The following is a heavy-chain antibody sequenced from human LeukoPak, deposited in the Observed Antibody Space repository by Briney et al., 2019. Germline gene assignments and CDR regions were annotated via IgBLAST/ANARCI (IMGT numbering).Heavy chain of an antibody. CDR1: GGSFSGYY. J-gene: IGHJ6*02. CDR3: ARGELRYCSGGSCSAYGMDV. D-gene: IGHD2-15*01. CDR2: INHSGST. Sequence: PSETLSLTCAVYGGSFSGYYWSWIRQPPGKGLEWIGEINHSGSTNYNPSLKSRVTISVDTSKNQFSLKLSSVTAADTAVYYCARGELRYCSGGSCSAYGMDVWGQGTTVTVSS. V-gene: IGHV4-34*01.